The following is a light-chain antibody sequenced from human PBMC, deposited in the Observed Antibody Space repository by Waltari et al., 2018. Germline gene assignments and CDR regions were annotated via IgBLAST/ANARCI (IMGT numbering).Light chain of an antibody. CDR2: SAS. Sequence: EIVMTQSPPTLSVSPGERATLSCRASQSVSNSLAWYQHRPGRAPRLLIHSASTRAPGIPARFSGSGSETEFTLTISNLQSEDFVLYYCQQYNNWSPITFGQGTRLEIK. CDR3: QQYNNWSPIT. CDR1: QSVSNS. J-gene: IGKJ5*01. V-gene: IGKV3D-15*01.